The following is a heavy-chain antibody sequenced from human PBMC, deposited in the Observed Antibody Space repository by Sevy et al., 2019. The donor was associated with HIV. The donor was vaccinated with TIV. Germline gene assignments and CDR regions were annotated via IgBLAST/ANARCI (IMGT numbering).Heavy chain of an antibody. Sequence: ASVKVSCKASGYTFTSYAMHWVRQAPGQRLEWMGWINAGNGNTKYSQKFQGRVTITRDTSASTAYMELSSLRSEDTAVYYCAILFWSGYYLDMEVDYWGQGTLVTVSS. CDR1: GYTFTSYA. CDR2: INAGNGNT. D-gene: IGHD3-3*01. CDR3: AILFWSGYYLDMEVDY. J-gene: IGHJ4*02. V-gene: IGHV1-3*01.